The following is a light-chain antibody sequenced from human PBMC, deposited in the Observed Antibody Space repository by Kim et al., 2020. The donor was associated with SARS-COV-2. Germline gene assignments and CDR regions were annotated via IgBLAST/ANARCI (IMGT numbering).Light chain of an antibody. J-gene: IGKJ1*01. CDR1: QSVSSSY. Sequence: EIVLTQSPATLSLSPGERATLSCGASQSVSSSYLAWYQQKPSLAPRLLIYDASSRATGIPDRFSGSGSGTDFTLTISRLEPEDFAVYYCQQYGSSLTWTFGQGTKVDIK. CDR2: DAS. CDR3: QQYGSSLTWT. V-gene: IGKV3D-20*01.